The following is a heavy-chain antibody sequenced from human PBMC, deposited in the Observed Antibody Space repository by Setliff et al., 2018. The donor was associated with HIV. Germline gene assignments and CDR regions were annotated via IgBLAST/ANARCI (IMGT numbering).Heavy chain of an antibody. J-gene: IGHJ4*02. CDR3: ARRMEMTPIGY. D-gene: IGHD2-15*01. CDR2: INTVTGNP. V-gene: IGHV7-4-1*02. Sequence: GASVKVSCKASGYTFNSYGINWVRQAPGQGLEWMGWINTVTGNPTYAQGFTGRFVFSLDTSVSTAYLQISSLKAEDSAVYYCARRMEMTPIGYWGQGTPVTVSS. CDR1: GYTFNSYG.